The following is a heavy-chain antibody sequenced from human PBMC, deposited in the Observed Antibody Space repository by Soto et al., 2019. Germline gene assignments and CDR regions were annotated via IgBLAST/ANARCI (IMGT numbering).Heavy chain of an antibody. D-gene: IGHD2-15*01. J-gene: IGHJ6*02. CDR2: IIPIFGTA. V-gene: IGHV1-69*01. CDR3: ARQGSSYCSGGSCYPEDYYYYGMDV. Sequence: QVQLVQSGAEVKKPGSSVKVSCKASGGTFSSYAISWVRQAPGQGLEWLGGIIPIFGTANYAQKFQGRVTITADESTSTADMELSSLRSEDTAVYYCARQGSSYCSGGSCYPEDYYYYGMDVWGQGTTVTVSS. CDR1: GGTFSSYA.